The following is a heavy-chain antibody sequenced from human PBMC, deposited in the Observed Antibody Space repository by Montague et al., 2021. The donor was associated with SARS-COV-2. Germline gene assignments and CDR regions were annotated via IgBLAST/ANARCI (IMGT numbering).Heavy chain of an antibody. CDR2: IYYSATA. CDR3: ATDRTAYYCDDYETAGYSRYCGMDG. D-gene: IGHD4-17*01. Sequence: SETLSLTCTVSGGSVNSGGYYWSWIRQPPGKGLEWIGNIYYSATANYNPSLKSRVTISADTSKNRFSLKLSSVTAADTAVYYCATDRTAYYCDDYETAGYSRYCGMDGRGQGTTVTVSS. CDR1: GGSVNSGGYY. V-gene: IGHV4-61*08. J-gene: IGHJ6*02.